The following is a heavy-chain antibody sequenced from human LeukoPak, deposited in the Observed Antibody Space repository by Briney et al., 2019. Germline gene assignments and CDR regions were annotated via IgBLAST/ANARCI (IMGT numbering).Heavy chain of an antibody. V-gene: IGHV3-73*01. J-gene: IGHJ4*02. CDR3: TGRIVGAIPFDY. CDR1: GFTFSGSA. D-gene: IGHD1-26*01. Sequence: GGSLRLSCAASGFTFSGSAMHWVRQASGKGPEWVGRIRSKANSYATAYAASVKGRFTISRDDSKNTAYLQMNSLKTEDTAVYYCTGRIVGAIPFDYWGQGTLVTVSS. CDR2: IRSKANSYAT.